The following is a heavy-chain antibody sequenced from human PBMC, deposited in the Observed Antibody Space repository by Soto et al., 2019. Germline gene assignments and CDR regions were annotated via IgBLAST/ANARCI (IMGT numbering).Heavy chain of an antibody. Sequence: QERLVQSGAEVRKPGSSVKVSCKVTGGTSTRYAINWVRQAPGQGLEWMGGIVPMFGTSKYAQKFQGRVTITADTATNLAYMELISLRSEDTAVYYCNRGSEYDRWSGYLWGQGTLVSVAS. J-gene: IGHJ1*01. D-gene: IGHD3-3*01. CDR2: IVPMFGTS. V-gene: IGHV1-69*06. CDR3: NRGSEYDRWSGYL. CDR1: GGTSTRYA.